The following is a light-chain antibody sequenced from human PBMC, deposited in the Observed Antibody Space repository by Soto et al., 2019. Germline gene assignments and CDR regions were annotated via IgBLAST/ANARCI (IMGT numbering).Light chain of an antibody. CDR2: AAS. V-gene: IGKV3-15*01. CDR3: QQYNNWPYT. J-gene: IGKJ2*01. Sequence: EIVMTQSPSTLSVSPGERATISCRASQSVRRNLAWYQQKPGQAPRLLIYAASTRATGIPARFSGSGSGTEFTLTISSLQSEDFAVYYCQQYNNWPYTFGQGTKLEIK. CDR1: QSVRRN.